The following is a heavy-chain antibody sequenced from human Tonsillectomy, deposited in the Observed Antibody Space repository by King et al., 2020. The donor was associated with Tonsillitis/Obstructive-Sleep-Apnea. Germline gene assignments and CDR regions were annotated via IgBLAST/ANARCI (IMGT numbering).Heavy chain of an antibody. CDR1: GGSFSGYY. V-gene: IGHV4-34*01. CDR2: INHSGST. J-gene: IGHJ5*02. CDR3: ARGGLYYDFWGGYYPRIWIDP. D-gene: IGHD3-3*01. Sequence: VQLQQWGAGLLKPSETLSLTCAVYGGSFSGYYWSWIRQPPGKGLEWIGEINHSGSTNYNPSLKSRVTISEDTSKNQFSLKLSSVTAAETAVYYCARGGLYYDFWGGYYPRIWIDPWGQGSLVTVSS.